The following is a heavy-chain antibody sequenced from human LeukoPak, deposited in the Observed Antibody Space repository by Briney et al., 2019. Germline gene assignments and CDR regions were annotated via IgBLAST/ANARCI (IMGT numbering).Heavy chain of an antibody. V-gene: IGHV4-34*01. CDR1: GGSFSGYY. CDR3: ARGLGGSDY. Sequence: PSETLSLTCAVSGGSFSGYYWSWIRQPPGKGLEWIGEINHSGSTHYNPSLKSRVTISVDTSKNQFSLKLSSVTAADTAVYYCARGLGGSDYWGQGTLVTVSS. J-gene: IGHJ4*02. CDR2: INHSGST. D-gene: IGHD3-10*01.